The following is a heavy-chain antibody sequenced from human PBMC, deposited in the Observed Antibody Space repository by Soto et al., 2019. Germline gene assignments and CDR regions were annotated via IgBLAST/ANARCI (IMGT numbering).Heavy chain of an antibody. V-gene: IGHV3-33*01. Sequence: GGSLRLSCAASGFTFSNYGMHWVRQAPGKGLEWVAVIWYDGNNKYYADSVKGRFTISRDNSNNTLYVQMTSLRAEDTAVYYCARGLHSIFDYWGQGTLVTVSS. CDR1: GFTFSNYG. J-gene: IGHJ4*02. D-gene: IGHD2-21*01. CDR2: IWYDGNNK. CDR3: ARGLHSIFDY.